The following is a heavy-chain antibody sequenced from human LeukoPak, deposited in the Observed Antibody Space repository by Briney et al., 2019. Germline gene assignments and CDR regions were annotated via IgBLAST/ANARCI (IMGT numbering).Heavy chain of an antibody. CDR2: INPNSGGT. CDR1: GYTFTGYY. Sequence: ASVKVSCKASGYTFTGYYMHWVRQAPGQGLEWMGWINPNSGGTNYAQKFQGRVAMTRDASISTAYMELSRLRSDDTAVYYCARFFSSGWYDYWGQGTLVTVSS. D-gene: IGHD6-19*01. V-gene: IGHV1-2*02. CDR3: ARFFSSGWYDY. J-gene: IGHJ4*02.